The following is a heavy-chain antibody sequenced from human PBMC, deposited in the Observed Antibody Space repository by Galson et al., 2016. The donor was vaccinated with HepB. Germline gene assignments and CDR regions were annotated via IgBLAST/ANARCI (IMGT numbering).Heavy chain of an antibody. CDR1: GFTFSSYG. V-gene: IGHV3-33*01. Sequence: SLRLSCAASGFTFSSYGMHWVRQAPGKGLERVAVIWYDGSNKYYADSVKGRFTISRDNSKNTLFLQMNSLRAEDTAVYYCAREKDSSSWYNFDYWGQGTLVTVSS. CDR3: AREKDSSSWYNFDY. J-gene: IGHJ4*02. CDR2: IWYDGSNK. D-gene: IGHD6-13*01.